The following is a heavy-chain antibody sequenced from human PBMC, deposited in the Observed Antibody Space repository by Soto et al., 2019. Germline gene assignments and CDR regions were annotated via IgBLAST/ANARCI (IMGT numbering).Heavy chain of an antibody. V-gene: IGHV4-30-4*01. J-gene: IGHJ4*02. D-gene: IGHD3-10*01. CDR3: ARVVVWFGGSYYFDY. Sequence: QVQLQESGPGLVKPSQTLSLTCTVSCGSISSGDYYWSWIRQPPGKGLEWIGYIYYSGSTYYNPSLKSRVTISVDTSKNQFSLQLSSVTAADTAVYYCARVVVWFGGSYYFDYWGQGTLVTVSS. CDR2: IYYSGST. CDR1: CGSISSGDYY.